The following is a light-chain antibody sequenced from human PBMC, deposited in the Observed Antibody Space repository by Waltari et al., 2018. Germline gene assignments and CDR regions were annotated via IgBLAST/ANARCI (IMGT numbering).Light chain of an antibody. J-gene: IGKJ5*01. CDR2: DAS. CDR1: QSVSSY. Sequence: EIVLTQSPATLSLSPGARATLSCRASQSVSSYLAWYQQKPGQAPRLLIYDASNRATGIPARFSGSGSGTDFTLTISSLEPEDFALYYCQQRSKWPITFGQGTRLEIK. V-gene: IGKV3-11*01. CDR3: QQRSKWPIT.